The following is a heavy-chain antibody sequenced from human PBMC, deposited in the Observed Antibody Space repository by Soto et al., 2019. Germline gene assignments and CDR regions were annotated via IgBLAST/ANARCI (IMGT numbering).Heavy chain of an antibody. V-gene: IGHV3-53*01. CDR2: IYSGGSI. Sequence: EVQLVESGGGLIQPGGSLRLSCEASGFTVSDNYMSWVRQAPGKGLEWVSVIYSGGSIYYADSVKGRFTISRVNSKNTLYLQMKSLRAEDTAVYYCARGFPTMTYYGEYYFDCWGQGTLVTVSS. D-gene: IGHD3-10*01. CDR1: GFTVSDNY. J-gene: IGHJ4*02. CDR3: ARGFPTMTYYGEYYFDC.